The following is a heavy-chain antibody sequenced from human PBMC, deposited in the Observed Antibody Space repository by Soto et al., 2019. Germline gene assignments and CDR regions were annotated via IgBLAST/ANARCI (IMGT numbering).Heavy chain of an antibody. V-gene: IGHV4-39*01. D-gene: IGHD5-18*01. CDR2: IYYSGST. CDR3: ARRVFVDTAMVTVDYGMDV. J-gene: IGHJ6*02. CDR1: GGSISSSSYY. Sequence: PSETLSLTCTVSGGSISSSSYYWGWIRQPPGKGLEWIGSIYYSGSTYYNPSLKSRVTISVDTSKNQFSLKLSSVTAADTAVYYCARRVFVDTAMVTVDYGMDVWGQGTTVTVSS.